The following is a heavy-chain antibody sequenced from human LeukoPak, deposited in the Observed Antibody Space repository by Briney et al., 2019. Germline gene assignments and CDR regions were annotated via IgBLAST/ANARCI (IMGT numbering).Heavy chain of an antibody. Sequence: GGSLRLSCAASGFTFSSYWMSWVRQAPGKGLEWVANIKQDGSEKYYVDSVKGRFTISRDNAKNSLYLQMNSLRAEDTAVYYCARDTPVVVPSYFDYWGQGTLVSVSS. V-gene: IGHV3-7*01. CDR2: IKQDGSEK. CDR3: ARDTPVVVPSYFDY. D-gene: IGHD2-2*01. CDR1: GFTFSSYW. J-gene: IGHJ4*02.